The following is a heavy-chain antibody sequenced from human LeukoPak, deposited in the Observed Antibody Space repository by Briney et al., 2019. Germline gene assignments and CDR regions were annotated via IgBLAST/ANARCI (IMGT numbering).Heavy chain of an antibody. CDR1: GFTFRSYE. J-gene: IGHJ4*02. V-gene: IGHV3-48*03. Sequence: QPGGSLRLSSAASGFTFRSYEMNWVRQAPGKGLEWVSYISASGDTVDYAESVKGRITISRDNAKNSLYLQMDSLRAEDTAIYYCARDGPPDYWGQGTLVSVSS. CDR2: ISASGDTV. CDR3: ARDGPPDY.